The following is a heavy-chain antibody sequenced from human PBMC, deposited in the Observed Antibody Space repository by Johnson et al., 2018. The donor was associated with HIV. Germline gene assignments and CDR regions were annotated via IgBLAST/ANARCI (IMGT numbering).Heavy chain of an antibody. Sequence: QVQLVESGGGVVQPGRSLRLSCAASGFTFSSYAMHWVRQAPGKGLEWVAVISYDGSNKYFADSVKGRFTISRDNSKNTLYLQMKSLRGADTAVYSCARGRSSSSTAAFDIWGQGTMVTVSS. CDR2: ISYDGSNK. CDR3: ARGRSSSSTAAFDI. D-gene: IGHD6-6*01. J-gene: IGHJ3*02. V-gene: IGHV3-30*04. CDR1: GFTFSSYA.